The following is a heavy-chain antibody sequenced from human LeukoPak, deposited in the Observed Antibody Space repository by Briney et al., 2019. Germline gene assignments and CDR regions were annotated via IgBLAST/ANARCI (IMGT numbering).Heavy chain of an antibody. CDR3: ARRPTVTTPLTA. CDR1: GFTFSDYY. D-gene: IGHD4-17*01. J-gene: IGHJ5*02. Sequence: PGGSLRLSCAASGFTFSDYYMNWIRQAPGKGLEWVSYISSSSDYTNYADSVKGRFTISRDNAKKTLYLQMYSLRADDTAVYYCARRPTVTTPLTAWGQGTLVTVSS. CDR2: ISSSSDYT. V-gene: IGHV3-11*03.